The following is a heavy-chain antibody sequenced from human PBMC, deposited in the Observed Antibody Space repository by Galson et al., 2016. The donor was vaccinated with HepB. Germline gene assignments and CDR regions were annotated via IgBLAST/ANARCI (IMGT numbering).Heavy chain of an antibody. CDR1: GFTFSSYS. V-gene: IGHV3-21*01. Sequence: SLRLSCAASGFTFSSYSMHWVRQAPGKGLEWVSSVTGGSNFINYSDSVKGRLTISRDNAKNSLYLQMDSLRVEDTGVYYCAREGSGMTNFGVAFDFWGQGTRLTVSS. J-gene: IGHJ4*02. CDR3: AREGSGMTNFGVAFDF. D-gene: IGHD3-3*01. CDR2: VTGGSNFI.